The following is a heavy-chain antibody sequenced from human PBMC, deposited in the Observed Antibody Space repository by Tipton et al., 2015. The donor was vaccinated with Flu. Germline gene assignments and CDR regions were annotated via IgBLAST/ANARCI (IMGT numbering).Heavy chain of an antibody. CDR1: GGPIRTSGFY. Sequence: TLSLTCTVSGGPIRTSGFYWSWIRQLPGKGLEWIGYIYHNGDTHHNPSLKSRISISVGTSKNQFSLRLNSVTAADTAVYYCARDRGFSNWFDPWGQGTLVTVSS. D-gene: IGHD3-10*01. J-gene: IGHJ5*02. CDR2: IYHNGDT. CDR3: ARDRGFSNWFDP. V-gene: IGHV4-31*03.